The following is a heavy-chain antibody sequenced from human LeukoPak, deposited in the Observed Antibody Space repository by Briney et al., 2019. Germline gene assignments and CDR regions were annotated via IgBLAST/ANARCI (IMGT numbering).Heavy chain of an antibody. CDR3: ARGQVYYYDSSGYRYYFDY. CDR1: GYIFTGYY. Sequence: ASVKVSCKASGYIFTGYYMHWVRQAPGQGLEWTGWINPNSGVTNYAQKFQGRVTMTRDTSISTAYMELSRLRSDDTAVYYCARGQVYYYDSSGYRYYFDYWGQGTLVTVSS. V-gene: IGHV1-2*02. J-gene: IGHJ4*02. CDR2: INPNSGVT. D-gene: IGHD3-22*01.